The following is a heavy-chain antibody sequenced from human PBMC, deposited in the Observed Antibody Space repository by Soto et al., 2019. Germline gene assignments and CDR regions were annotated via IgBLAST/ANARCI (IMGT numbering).Heavy chain of an antibody. V-gene: IGHV3-30-3*01. Sequence: ESGGGVVPPGRSLRLSCAASGFTFSSYAMHWVRQAPGKGLEWVAVISYDGSNKYYADSVKGRFTISRDNSKNTLYLQMNSLRAEDTAVYYCSPLSPRDTATALDVYWGQGTLVTVSS. D-gene: IGHD5-18*01. CDR3: SPLSPRDTATALDVY. CDR2: ISYDGSNK. CDR1: GFTFSSYA. J-gene: IGHJ4*02.